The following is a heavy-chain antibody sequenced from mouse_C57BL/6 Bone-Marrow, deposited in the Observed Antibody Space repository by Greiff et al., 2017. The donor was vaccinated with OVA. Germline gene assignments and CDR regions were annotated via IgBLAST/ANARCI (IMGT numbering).Heavy chain of an antibody. CDR1: GYTFTDYE. CDR2: IDPETGGT. J-gene: IGHJ4*01. D-gene: IGHD1-1*01. V-gene: IGHV1-15*01. Sequence: VNVVESGAELVRPGASVTLSCKASGYTFTDYEMHWVKQTPVHGLEWIGAIDPETGGTAYNQKFKGKAILTADKSSSTAYMELRSLTSEDSAVYYCTRCYYGSGDYWGQGTSVTVSS. CDR3: TRCYYGSGDY.